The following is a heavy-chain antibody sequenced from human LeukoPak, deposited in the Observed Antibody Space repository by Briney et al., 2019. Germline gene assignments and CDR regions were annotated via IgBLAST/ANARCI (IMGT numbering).Heavy chain of an antibody. J-gene: IGHJ4*02. CDR2: IGTAGDT. CDR3: ARVAKERVGGVYYFDY. CDR1: GFTFSDYD. Sequence: GGSLRLSCAASGFTFSDYDMHWVRQATGKGLEWVSAIGTAGDTYYTGSVKGRSTISRENAKNPLYLQMNSLRAGDTAVYYCARVAKERVGGVYYFDYWGQGTLVTVSS. D-gene: IGHD1-1*01. V-gene: IGHV3-13*01.